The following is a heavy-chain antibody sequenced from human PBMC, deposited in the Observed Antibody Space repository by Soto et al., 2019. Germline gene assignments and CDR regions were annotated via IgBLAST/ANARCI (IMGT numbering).Heavy chain of an antibody. Sequence: GVSGKVSCKASGYTFTRYTMNLVRHAPAERLEWMGWFNPDNVNTKSAQKFQVRVIITRDASACTAYMDLSSLRSDDTAVYYSARSTATGQLDTLGQETLV. D-gene: IGHD2-8*02. J-gene: IGHJ5*02. CDR2: FNPDNVNT. CDR3: ARSTATGQLDT. CDR1: GYTFTRYT. V-gene: IGHV1-3*01.